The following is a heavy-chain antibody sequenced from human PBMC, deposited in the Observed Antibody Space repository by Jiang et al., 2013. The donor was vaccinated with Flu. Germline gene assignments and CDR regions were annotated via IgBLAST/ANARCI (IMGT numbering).Heavy chain of an antibody. CDR3: ARGKDGYNPFYFDY. J-gene: IGHJ4*02. D-gene: IGHD5-24*01. Sequence: LLKPSETLSLTCAFYGGSFSGYYWTWIRQPPGKGLEWIGYIYYSGSTTYNPSLKSRLTMSVDTSKNQFSLKVSSVTAADTAIYYCARGKDGYNPFYFDYWGQGTLVTVSS. CDR2: IYYSGST. V-gene: IGHV4-59*01. CDR1: GGSFSGYY.